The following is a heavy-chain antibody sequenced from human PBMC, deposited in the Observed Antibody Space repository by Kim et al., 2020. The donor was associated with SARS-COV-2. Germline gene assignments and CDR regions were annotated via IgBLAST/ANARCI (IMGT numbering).Heavy chain of an antibody. V-gene: IGHV3-30*18. D-gene: IGHD3-10*01. CDR1: GFTFSSYG. Sequence: GGSLRLSCAASGFTFSSYGMHWVRQAPGKGLEWVAVISYDGSNKYYADSVKGRFTISRDNSKNTLYLQMNSLRAEDTAVYYCAKIWPHLTYYYYYGMDVWGQGTTVTVSS. CDR3: AKIWPHLTYYYYYGMDV. CDR2: ISYDGSNK. J-gene: IGHJ6*02.